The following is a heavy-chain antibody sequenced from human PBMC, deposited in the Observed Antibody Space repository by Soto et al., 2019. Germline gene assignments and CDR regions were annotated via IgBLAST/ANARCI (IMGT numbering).Heavy chain of an antibody. Sequence: QVQLVQSGAEVKKPGSSVKVSCKASGGTFSRYSITWVRQAPGHGLEWIGRIIPIFGIPTYAQKFQGRVTFNADESTSTAYMELSSLRSDDTAVYYCAREDRDRETGLVPAAIDGMDGWGPGTTVTVSS. CDR2: IIPIFGIP. V-gene: IGHV1-69*08. D-gene: IGHD2-2*01. CDR1: GGTFSRYS. J-gene: IGHJ6*02. CDR3: AREDRDRETGLVPAAIDGMDG.